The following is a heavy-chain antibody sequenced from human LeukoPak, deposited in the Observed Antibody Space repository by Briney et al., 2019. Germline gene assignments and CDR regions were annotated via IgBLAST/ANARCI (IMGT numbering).Heavy chain of an antibody. D-gene: IGHD2-21*02. CDR1: GFTFGDYA. V-gene: IGHV3-49*04. CDR3: TRGGGNCGGDCPYYFDY. Sequence: GGSLRLSCTASGFTFGDYAMSWVRQAPGKGLEWVGFIRSKAYGGTTEYAASMKGRFTISRDDSKSIAYLQMNSLKTEDTAVYYCTRGGGNCGGDCPYYFDYWGQGTLVTVSS. CDR2: IRSKAYGGTT. J-gene: IGHJ4*02.